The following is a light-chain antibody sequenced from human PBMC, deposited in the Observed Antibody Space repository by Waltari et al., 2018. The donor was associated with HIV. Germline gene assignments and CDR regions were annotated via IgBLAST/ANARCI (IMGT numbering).Light chain of an antibody. CDR3: GTWDSSLSAVV. CDR2: DNS. J-gene: IGLJ1*01. CDR1: TSNIGKHS. V-gene: IGLV1-51*01. Sequence: QSVFPQPPSVSSAPGQKVTISCSGSTSNIGKHSVSRYQRLPGTAPKLLIYDNSERPSGIPDRFSGSKSGTSATLGITGLQTGDEADYYCGTWDSSLSAVVFGTGTKVTVL.